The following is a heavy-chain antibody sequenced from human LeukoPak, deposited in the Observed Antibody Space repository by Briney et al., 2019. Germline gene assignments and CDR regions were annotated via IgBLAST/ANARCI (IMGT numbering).Heavy chain of an antibody. D-gene: IGHD2-2*01. CDR3: ARVAYCSSTSCFFAGMDV. CDR2: INTDGNST. V-gene: IGHV3-74*01. CDR1: GFTFSTYW. J-gene: IGHJ6*02. Sequence: GGSLRLSCAASGFTFSTYWMHWVRQAPGKGLVWVSQINTDGNSTTYADSVKGRFTVSRDNAKNTLYLQMNSLRAEDTAVYYCARVAYCSSTSCFFAGMDVWGPGTTVTVSS.